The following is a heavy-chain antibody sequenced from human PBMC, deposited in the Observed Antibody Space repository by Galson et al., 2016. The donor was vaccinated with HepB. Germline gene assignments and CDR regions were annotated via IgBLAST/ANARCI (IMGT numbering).Heavy chain of an antibody. CDR2: VEQDGSEK. J-gene: IGHJ4*02. D-gene: IGHD6-19*01. CDR3: AKNCGWVNDY. V-gene: IGHV3-7*03. CDR1: GFTFSTYW. Sequence: SLRLSCAASGFTFSTYWMTWVRQAPGKGLEWVANVEQDGSEKNYADSLKGRFTISRDNAKNSLYLQMNNLRAEDTAVYYCAKNCGWVNDYWGQGTLVTVSS.